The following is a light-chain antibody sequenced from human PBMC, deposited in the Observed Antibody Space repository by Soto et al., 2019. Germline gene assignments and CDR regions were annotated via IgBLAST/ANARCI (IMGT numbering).Light chain of an antibody. V-gene: IGLV2-14*01. CDR3: SSYTNINTRACV. CDR2: EVT. Sequence: QSVLTQPASVSGSPAQSITISRTGTSGDIGSYNRVSWYQQHPGKAPKLIIYEVTDRPSGVSNRFSGSKSGNTASLTISGLQAEDEAEYYCSSYTNINTRACVFGTGTKVTVL. CDR1: SGDIGSYNR. J-gene: IGLJ1*01.